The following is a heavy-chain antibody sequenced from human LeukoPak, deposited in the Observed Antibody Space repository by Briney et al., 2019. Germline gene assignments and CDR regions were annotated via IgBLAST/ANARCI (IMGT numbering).Heavy chain of an antibody. CDR1: GYTFTSYY. J-gene: IGHJ5*02. CDR3: ARDPLYYYDSSGYYGNNWFDP. V-gene: IGHV1-46*01. Sequence: ASVKVSCKASGYTFTSYYMHWVRQAPGQGLEWMGIINPSGGSTSYAQKFQGRVTMTRDTSTSTVYMELSSLRSEDTAVYYRARDPLYYYDSSGYYGNNWFDPWGQGTLVTVSS. D-gene: IGHD3-22*01. CDR2: INPSGGST.